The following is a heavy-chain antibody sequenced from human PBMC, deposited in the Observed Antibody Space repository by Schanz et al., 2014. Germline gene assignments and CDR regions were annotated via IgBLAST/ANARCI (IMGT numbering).Heavy chain of an antibody. V-gene: IGHV3-43*01. CDR3: AKERGQIIDF. CDR2: IVFDGTSA. J-gene: IGHJ4*02. D-gene: IGHD1-26*01. Sequence: EVHLVESGGAVVQSGGSLRLSCAASGFTFDDYTMHWVRQAPGKGLEWVSLIVFDGTSAYYGDSVRGRFTISRDNTKNSMFLQMNSLRPEDTALYYCAKERGQIIDFWGQGTLVTVSS. CDR1: GFTFDDYT.